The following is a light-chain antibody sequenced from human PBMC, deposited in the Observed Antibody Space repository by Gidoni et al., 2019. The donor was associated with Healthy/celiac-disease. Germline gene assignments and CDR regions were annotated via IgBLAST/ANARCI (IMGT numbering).Light chain of an antibody. Sequence: AIRMTQSPSSLSASTGDRVTITCRASQGISSYLAWYQQKPGKAPKLLIYAASTLQRGVPSRFSGSGSGTDFTLTISCLQSEDFATYYCQQYYSYPQYTFXXXTKLEIK. CDR1: QGISSY. J-gene: IGKJ2*01. V-gene: IGKV1-8*01. CDR3: QQYYSYPQYT. CDR2: AAS.